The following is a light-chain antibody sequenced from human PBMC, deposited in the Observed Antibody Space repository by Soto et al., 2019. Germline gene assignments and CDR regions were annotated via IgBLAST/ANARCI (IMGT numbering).Light chain of an antibody. CDR3: QQSYSVPLT. CDR2: GAS. V-gene: IGKV1-39*01. Sequence: DIQMTQSPSSLSASVGDRVTITCRASQNIVNYLNWYQRKPGKAPKLLIYGASSLQRGVPSRFSGSGSGTDVTLTISTLQPEDFGTFYCQQSYSVPLTFGGGTKVEIK. CDR1: QNIVNY. J-gene: IGKJ4*01.